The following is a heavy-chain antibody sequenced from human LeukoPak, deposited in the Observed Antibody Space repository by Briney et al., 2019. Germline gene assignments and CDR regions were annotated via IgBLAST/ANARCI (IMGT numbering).Heavy chain of an antibody. Sequence: XGSLRLSCAASGFTFSCCAIHWVRQAPGRGLEWEAVISSDENTKFYADSVKGRFTVYRDNSKKTVWLQMNSLRAEDTAVYYCAKKGGSSGRYDYLDYWGQGTLVTVSS. CDR3: AKKGGSSGRYDYLDY. CDR2: ISSDENTK. J-gene: IGHJ4*02. CDR1: GFTFSCCA. V-gene: IGHV3-30-3*02. D-gene: IGHD6-19*01.